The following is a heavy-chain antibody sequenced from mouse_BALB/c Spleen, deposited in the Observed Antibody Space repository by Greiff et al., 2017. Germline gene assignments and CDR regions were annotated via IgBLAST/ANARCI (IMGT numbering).Heavy chain of an antibody. CDR2: ISTYYGDA. V-gene: IGHV1S137*01. CDR3: ARGESVWYFDV. CDR1: GYTFTDYA. J-gene: IGHJ1*01. Sequence: VQGVESGAELVRPGVSVKISCKGSGYTFTDYAMHWVKQSHAKSLEWIGVISTYYGDASYNQKFKGKATMTVDKSSSTAYMELARLTSEDSAIYYCARGESVWYFDVWGAGTTVTVSS.